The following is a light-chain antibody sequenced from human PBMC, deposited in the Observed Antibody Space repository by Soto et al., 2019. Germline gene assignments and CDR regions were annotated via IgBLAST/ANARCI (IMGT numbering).Light chain of an antibody. CDR2: GAS. V-gene: IGKV3-15*01. CDR3: KQYETLPGT. CDR1: QNVAQN. J-gene: IGKJ1*01. Sequence: EIVMTQSPAILPVAPGERATLSCRANQNVAQNLAWYQQKPGQAPRLVIFGASVRAAGVPARFSGGGSGTDFTLTISSLQLEDVAIYYCKQYETLPGTFGPGTKVEIK.